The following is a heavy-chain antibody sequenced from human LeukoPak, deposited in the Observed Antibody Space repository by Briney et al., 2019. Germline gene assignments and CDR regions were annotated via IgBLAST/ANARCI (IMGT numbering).Heavy chain of an antibody. CDR3: ATGSHRMGYFDY. V-gene: IGHV1-69*01. CDR2: IIPIFGTA. D-gene: IGHD1-26*01. Sequence: ASVKVSCKASGGTFSSYAISWVRQAPGQGLEWMGGIIPIFGTANYAQKFQGRVTITADESTSTAHMELSSLRSEDTAVYYCATGSHRMGYFDYWGQGTLVTVSS. J-gene: IGHJ4*02. CDR1: GGTFSSYA.